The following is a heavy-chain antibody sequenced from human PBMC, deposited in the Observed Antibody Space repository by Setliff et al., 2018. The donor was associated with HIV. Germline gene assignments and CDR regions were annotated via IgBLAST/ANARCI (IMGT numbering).Heavy chain of an antibody. D-gene: IGHD6-6*01. J-gene: IGHJ6*03. CDR3: ASEAWTSYRSSSGYYYYYMDF. CDR1: GDSVSSASYD. CDR2: IYYSGTT. Sequence: SETLSPTCTVSGDSVSSASYDWNWIRQPPGKGLEWIGYIYYSGTTKYHPSLKSRVTISVDTSKNQFSLKLSSVNAADTAVYYCASEAWTSYRSSSGYYYYYMDFWGKGTTVTVSS. V-gene: IGHV4-61*01.